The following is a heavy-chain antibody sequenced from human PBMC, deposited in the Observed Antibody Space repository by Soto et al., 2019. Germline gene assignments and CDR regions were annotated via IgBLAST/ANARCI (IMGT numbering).Heavy chain of an antibody. CDR2: IKPDESEK. V-gene: IGHV3-7*04. CDR1: GFTFSDSW. CDR3: VRGGSNYDS. Sequence: EVHLVESGGGLVQPGGSLRLSCTASGFTFSDSWMTWVRQAPGKGLEWVARIKPDESEKKYADSEKGRFSISRDNAKNSRYVQIYRRRGEDTAVYYFVRGGSNYDSWGQGDLVAVSS. D-gene: IGHD4-4*01. J-gene: IGHJ5*02.